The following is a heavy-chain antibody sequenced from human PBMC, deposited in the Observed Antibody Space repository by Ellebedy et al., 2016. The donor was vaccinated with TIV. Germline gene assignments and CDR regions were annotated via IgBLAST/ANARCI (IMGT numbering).Heavy chain of an antibody. V-gene: IGHV1-2*02. D-gene: IGHD6-13*01. CDR1: GYRITDYY. J-gene: IGHJ6*02. Sequence: ASVKVSCKASGYRITDYYMHWVRQAPGQGLEWMGWINPDSGSTNFAQRFQGRVTMTRDTSVNTAYMELSRLESGDTAVYYCARVRRGSSGMDVWGQGTTVTVSS. CDR2: INPDSGST. CDR3: ARVRRGSSGMDV.